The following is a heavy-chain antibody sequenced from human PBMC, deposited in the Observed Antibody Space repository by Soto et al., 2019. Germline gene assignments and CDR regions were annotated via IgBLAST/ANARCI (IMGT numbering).Heavy chain of an antibody. V-gene: IGHV4-4*02. D-gene: IGHD1-26*01. CDR2: IYHSGST. J-gene: IGHJ6*02. CDR3: ARVSGSYYYGMDV. CDR1: GGTSISSNW. Sequence: PLETHPLTSTVSGGTSISSNWWSWVRQPPGKGLEWIGEIYHSGSTNYNPSLKSRVTISVDKSKNQFSLRLTSVTAADTAVYYCARVSGSYYYGMDVWGQGTTVTVSS.